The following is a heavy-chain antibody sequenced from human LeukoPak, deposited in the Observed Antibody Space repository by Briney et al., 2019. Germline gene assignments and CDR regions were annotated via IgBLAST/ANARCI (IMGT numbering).Heavy chain of an antibody. J-gene: IGHJ4*02. CDR1: GGSISNYY. V-gene: IGHV4-59*12. D-gene: IGHD3-22*01. Sequence: PSETLSLTCTVSGGSISNYYWSWIRQPPGKGLEWIGYISHSGSTNYSPSLKSRVTISLDTSKNQFSLKLSSVTAADTAVYYCARNSHYYDSSGFNYWGQGSLVTVSS. CDR2: ISHSGST. CDR3: ARNSHYYDSSGFNY.